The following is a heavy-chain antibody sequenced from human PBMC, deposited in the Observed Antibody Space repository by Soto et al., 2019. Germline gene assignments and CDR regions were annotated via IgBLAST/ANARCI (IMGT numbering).Heavy chain of an antibody. CDR1: GFTFSSYG. J-gene: IGHJ6*02. Sequence: QVQLVESGGGVVQPGRSLRRSCAASGFTFSSYGMHWFRQAPGKGLEWVAVIWYDGSNKYYADSVKGRFTISRDNSKNTLYLQMNSRRAEDTAVYYCARNLTTGSGAPYGMDVWGQGTTVTVSS. D-gene: IGHD1-1*01. CDR3: ARNLTTGSGAPYGMDV. CDR2: IWYDGSNK. V-gene: IGHV3-33*01.